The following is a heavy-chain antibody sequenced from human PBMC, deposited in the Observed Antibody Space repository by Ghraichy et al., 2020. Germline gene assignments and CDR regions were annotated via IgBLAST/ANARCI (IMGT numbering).Heavy chain of an antibody. CDR3: AKVEGYGSGSYYDLYYYGMDV. V-gene: IGHV3-23*01. CDR1: GFTFSSYA. D-gene: IGHD3-10*01. J-gene: IGHJ6*02. CDR2: ISGSGGST. Sequence: GESLNISCAASGFTFSSYAMSWVRQAPGKGLEWVSAISGSGGSTYYADSVKGRFTISRDNSKNTLYLQMNSLRAEETAVYYCAKVEGYGSGSYYDLYYYGMDVWGQGTTVTVSS.